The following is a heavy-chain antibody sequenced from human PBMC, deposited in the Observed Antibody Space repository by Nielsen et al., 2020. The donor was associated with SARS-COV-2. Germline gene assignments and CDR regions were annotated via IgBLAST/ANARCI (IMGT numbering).Heavy chain of an antibody. CDR3: TLLQEHL. CDR1: GFTFDDYA. J-gene: IGHJ6*01. Sequence: SLKISCAASGFTFDDYAMHWVRQAPGKGLEWVSGINWNSGSIVYADSVKGRFTISRDNAKNSLYLQMNSLHQGPIGLPPGTLLQEHLWG. CDR2: INWNSGSI. V-gene: IGHV3-9*01.